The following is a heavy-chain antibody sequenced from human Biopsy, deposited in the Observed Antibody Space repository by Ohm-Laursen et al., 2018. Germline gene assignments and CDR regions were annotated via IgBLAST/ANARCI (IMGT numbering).Heavy chain of an antibody. D-gene: IGHD5-12*01. V-gene: IGHV4-59*08. CDR3: ARNRVDVVKVTTIGWNFDL. J-gene: IGHJ2*01. Sequence: GTLSLTCTVSGDTISTYYWNWIRQTPGKGLEWIGYIHYTGHIRINPSLNSRATISVYTSKDQSTLKLSSLTAADTAIYYCARNRVDVVKVTTIGWNFDLWGRGTLVTVS. CDR1: GDTISTYY. CDR2: IHYTGHI.